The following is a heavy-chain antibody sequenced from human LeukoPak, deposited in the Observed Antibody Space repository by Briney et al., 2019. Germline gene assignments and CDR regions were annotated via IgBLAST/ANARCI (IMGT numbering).Heavy chain of an antibody. V-gene: IGHV4-59*01. CDR1: GSSISSDY. Sequence: SETLSLTCTVSGSSISSDYWSWIRQPPGKGLEWIGYIYYSGSTKYNPSLKSRVTISVDTSKNQFSLTLSSVTAADTAVSYCARAPREDTAMAYFDYWGQGTLVTVSS. D-gene: IGHD5-18*01. CDR2: IYYSGST. CDR3: ARAPREDTAMAYFDY. J-gene: IGHJ4*02.